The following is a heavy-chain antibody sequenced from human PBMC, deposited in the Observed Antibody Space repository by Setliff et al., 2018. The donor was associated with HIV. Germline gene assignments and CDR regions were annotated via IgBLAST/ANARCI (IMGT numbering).Heavy chain of an antibody. D-gene: IGHD3-9*01. CDR2: LNAGNGDT. J-gene: IGHJ4*02. CDR3: ARDLLLRYFDF. V-gene: IGHV1-3*01. Sequence: ASVKVSCKASGYTFTSYALHWVRQAPGQRLEWMGWLNAGNGDTKYSPQFQDRVTITSDTHASTSYMELTSLTSEDTAVYYCARDLLLRYFDFWGQGTLVTVSS. CDR1: GYTFTSYA.